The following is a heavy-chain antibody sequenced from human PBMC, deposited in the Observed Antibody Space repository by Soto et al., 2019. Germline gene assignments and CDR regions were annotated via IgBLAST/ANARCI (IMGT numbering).Heavy chain of an antibody. CDR3: ARGNYDFWSGLTIFDY. V-gene: IGHV1-2*04. D-gene: IGHD3-3*01. CDR2: INPNSGGT. J-gene: IGHJ4*02. CDR1: GYTFTGYY. Sequence: ASVKVSCKASGYTFTGYYMHWVRQAPGQGLEWMGWINPNSGGTNYAQKFQGWVTMTRDTSISTAYMELSRLRSDDTAVYYCARGNYDFWSGLTIFDYWGQGTLVTVSS.